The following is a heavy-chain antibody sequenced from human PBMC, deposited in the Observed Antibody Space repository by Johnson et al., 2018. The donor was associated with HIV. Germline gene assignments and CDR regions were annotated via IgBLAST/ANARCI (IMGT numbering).Heavy chain of an antibody. D-gene: IGHD6-13*01. CDR3: ARAIAAAGTVGVDAFDI. J-gene: IGHJ3*02. Sequence: VQLVESGGGVVQPGRSLRLSCAASGFTFNPYGIHWVRRAPGKGLEWVALISYDVGSKYYADSVKGRFTVSRDNSKNTLYLQMNSLRAEDTAVYYCARAIAAAGTVGVDAFDIWG. CDR2: ISYDVGSK. V-gene: IGHV3-30*19. CDR1: GFTFNPYG.